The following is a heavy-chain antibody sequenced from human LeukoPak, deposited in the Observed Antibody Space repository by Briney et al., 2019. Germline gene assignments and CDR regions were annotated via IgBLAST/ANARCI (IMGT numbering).Heavy chain of an antibody. J-gene: IGHJ3*02. CDR2: IYYSGST. CDR1: GGSISSYY. Sequence: SETLSLTCTVSGGSISSYYWSWIRQPPGKGLEWIAYIYYSGSTNYNPSPKSRVTISVDTSKNQFSLKLSSVTAAYTAVYYCARQPGGKAVFDIGGKGTMAPVLS. D-gene: IGHD1-14*01. V-gene: IGHV4-59*08. CDR3: ARQPGGKAVFDI.